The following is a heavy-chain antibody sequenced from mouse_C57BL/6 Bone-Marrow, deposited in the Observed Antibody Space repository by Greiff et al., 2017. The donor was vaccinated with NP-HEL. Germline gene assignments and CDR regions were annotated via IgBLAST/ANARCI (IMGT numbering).Heavy chain of an antibody. CDR2: IDPENGDT. Sequence: VQLQQSGAELVRPGASVKLSCTASGFNIKDDYMHWVKQRPEQGLEWIGWIDPENGDTEYASKFQGKATITADTSSNTAYLQLSSLTSEDTAVYYCTFFITTVVPFDYWGQGTTLTVSS. CDR1: GFNIKDDY. J-gene: IGHJ2*01. CDR3: TFFITTVVPFDY. V-gene: IGHV14-4*01. D-gene: IGHD1-1*01.